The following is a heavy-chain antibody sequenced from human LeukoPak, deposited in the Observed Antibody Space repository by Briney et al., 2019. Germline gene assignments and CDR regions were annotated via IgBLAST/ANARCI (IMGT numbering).Heavy chain of an antibody. J-gene: IGHJ1*01. CDR1: GYTFTSHG. CDR3: ARDDYYDSSGYYTL. CDR2: INTYIGNT. Sequence: RASVNVSCKASGYTFTSHGISWVRQAPGQGLEWMGWINTYIGNTNYAQKFQGRVTVTTDTSTSTAYMELRSLRYDDTAVYYCARDDYYDSSGYYTLWGQGTLVTVSS. V-gene: IGHV1-18*01. D-gene: IGHD3-22*01.